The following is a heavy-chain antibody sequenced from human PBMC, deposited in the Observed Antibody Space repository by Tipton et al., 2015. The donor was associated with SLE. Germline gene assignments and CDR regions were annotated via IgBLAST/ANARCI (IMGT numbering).Heavy chain of an antibody. D-gene: IGHD3-16*01. CDR1: GGSISSNNW. J-gene: IGHJ4*01. CDR3: ARHRGDFDY. CDR2: IYHSGST. V-gene: IGHV4-4*02. Sequence: TLSLTCAVSGGSISSNNWWSWVRQPPGKGLEWIGEIYHSGSTNYNPSLKSRVTMAVDTSKNQFSLNLSSVTAADTAVYYCARHRGDFDYWGHGTLVTVSS.